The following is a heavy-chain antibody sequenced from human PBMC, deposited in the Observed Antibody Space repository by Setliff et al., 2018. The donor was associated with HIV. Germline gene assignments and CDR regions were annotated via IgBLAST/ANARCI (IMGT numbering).Heavy chain of an antibody. D-gene: IGHD3-16*02. Sequence: ASVKVSCKASGYTFTTYDINWVRQATGQGLEWMGWMNTNSGTTGYAERFQGRVTMTRDTSTSSVYVELRSLRSEDTAVYYCARAYYDSVWGSHRYRFYYFDYWGQGSLVTVSS. V-gene: IGHV1-8*02. CDR3: ARAYYDSVWGSHRYRFYYFDY. CDR1: GYTFTTYD. CDR2: MNTNSGTT. J-gene: IGHJ4*02.